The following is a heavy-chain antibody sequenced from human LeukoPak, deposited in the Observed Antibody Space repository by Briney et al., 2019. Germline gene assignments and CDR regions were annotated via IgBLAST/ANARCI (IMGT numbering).Heavy chain of an antibody. Sequence: VGSLRLSCAASGFTFSSYAMHWVRQAPGKGLEWVAVISYDGSNKYYADSVKGRFTISRDNSKNTLYLQMNSLRAEDTAVYYCARENRGYSSGWYFGYWGQGTLVTVSS. CDR1: GFTFSSYA. V-gene: IGHV3-30*04. CDR2: ISYDGSNK. J-gene: IGHJ4*02. CDR3: ARENRGYSSGWYFGY. D-gene: IGHD6-19*01.